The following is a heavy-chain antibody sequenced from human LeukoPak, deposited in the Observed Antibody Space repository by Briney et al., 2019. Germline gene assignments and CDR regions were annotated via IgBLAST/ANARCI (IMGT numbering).Heavy chain of an antibody. Sequence: PSETLSLTCTVSGGSISSSSNYWGWIRQPPGKGLEWIGSSYYSRSTYYNPFHKSRVTTSEDTSKNQFSLRLSSVTAADTAVYYCARTIVVVVAATIDYWGQGTLLTVCS. CDR3: ARTIVVVVAATIDY. CDR1: GGSISSSSNY. V-gene: IGHV4-39*01. J-gene: IGHJ4*02. CDR2: SYYSRST. D-gene: IGHD2-15*01.